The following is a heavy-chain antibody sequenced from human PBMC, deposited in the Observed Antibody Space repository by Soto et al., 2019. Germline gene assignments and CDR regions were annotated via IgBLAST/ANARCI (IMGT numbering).Heavy chain of an antibody. J-gene: IGHJ6*02. Sequence: SVKVSCKASGGTFSSYAISWVRQAPGQGLEWMGGIIPIFGTANYAQKFQGRVTITADESTSTAYMELSSLRSEDTAVYYCASSIAAAGTPFWYYHYGMDVWGQGTTVTVSS. D-gene: IGHD6-13*01. CDR2: IIPIFGTA. CDR1: GGTFSSYA. V-gene: IGHV1-69*13. CDR3: ASSIAAAGTPFWYYHYGMDV.